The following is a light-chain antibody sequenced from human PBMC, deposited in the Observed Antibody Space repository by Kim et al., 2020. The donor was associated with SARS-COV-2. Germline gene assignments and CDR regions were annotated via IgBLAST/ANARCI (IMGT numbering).Light chain of an antibody. CDR3: AAWDDSLNGVV. CDR2: SHN. V-gene: IGLV1-44*01. J-gene: IGLJ2*01. Sequence: QSVLTQPPSASGTPGQRVTISCSGSNSNIGTNPVNWYQQLPGTAPKLLIYSHNQRPSGVPGRFSGSKSGTSASLAISGLQSEDEADYYCAAWDDSLNGVVFGGGTKVTVL. CDR1: NSNIGTNP.